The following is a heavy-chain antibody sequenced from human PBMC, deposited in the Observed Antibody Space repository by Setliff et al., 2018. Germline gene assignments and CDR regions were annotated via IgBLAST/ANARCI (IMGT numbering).Heavy chain of an antibody. D-gene: IGHD3-3*01. CDR2: IYHSGST. Sequence: SETLSLTCNVSADSISSSYDYWGWIRQPPGKGLEWIGSIYHSGSTYYNPSLKSRVTISVDTSKNQFSLKLSPVTAADTAVYYCARRTEYYNFWSGYYDYWGQGTLVTVSS. V-gene: IGHV4-39*07. J-gene: IGHJ4*02. CDR1: ADSISSSYDY. CDR3: ARRTEYYNFWSGYYDY.